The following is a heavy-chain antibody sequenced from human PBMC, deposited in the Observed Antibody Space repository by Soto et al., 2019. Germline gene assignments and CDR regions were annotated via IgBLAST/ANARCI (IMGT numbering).Heavy chain of an antibody. J-gene: IGHJ6*02. Sequence: GGSLRLSCAASGFTFSHYGMHWVRQAPGKGLDWVAVISYTGNTKYYADSVKGRFTISRDNSKNTLYLQMNSLRAEDTAVYYCARGGVVVAATREVWLPSNYYYYGMDVWGQGTTVTVSS. V-gene: IGHV3-30*03. CDR1: GFTFSHYG. CDR2: ISYTGNTK. D-gene: IGHD2-15*01. CDR3: ARGGVVVAATREVWLPSNYYYYGMDV.